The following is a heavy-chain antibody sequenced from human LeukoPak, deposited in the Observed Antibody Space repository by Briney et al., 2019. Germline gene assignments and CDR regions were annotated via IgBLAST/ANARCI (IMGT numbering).Heavy chain of an antibody. V-gene: IGHV4-59*02. J-gene: IGHJ4*02. CDR3: ARDRFGRTTHFDY. CDR2: IYYSGST. Sequence: SETLSLTCTVSGDSVSGYYWSWIRQPPGKGLEWIGYIYYSGSTNYNPSLKSRVTMSVDTSKNQFSLKLTSVTAADTAVYYCARDRFGRTTHFDYWGQGTLVTVSS. D-gene: IGHD3-10*01. CDR1: GDSVSGYY.